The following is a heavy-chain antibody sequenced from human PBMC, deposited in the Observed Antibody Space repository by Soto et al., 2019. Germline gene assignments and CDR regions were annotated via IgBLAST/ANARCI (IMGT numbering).Heavy chain of an antibody. V-gene: IGHV1-8*01. CDR2: MNPNSGNT. Sequence: QVQLVQSGAEVKKPGASVKVSCKASGYTFTSYDINWVRQATGQGLEWMGWMNPNSGNTGYAQRFQGRVTMTTNTSISIAYMGLNSLRSEDTAVYYCARELTSRAVDYWGQRTLVNVSS. CDR3: ARELTSRAVDY. CDR1: GYTFTSYD. J-gene: IGHJ4*02. D-gene: IGHD3-16*01.